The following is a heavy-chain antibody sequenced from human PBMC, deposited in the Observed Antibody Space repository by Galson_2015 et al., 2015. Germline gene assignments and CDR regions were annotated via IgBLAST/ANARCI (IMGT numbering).Heavy chain of an antibody. CDR3: ARDNELLPTPEGADY. J-gene: IGHJ4*02. D-gene: IGHD2-15*01. CDR1: GGTFSSYA. CDR2: IIPIFGTA. V-gene: IGHV1-69*06. Sequence: SVKVSCKASGGTFSSYAISWVRQAPGQGLEWMGGIIPIFGTANYAQKFQGRVTITAGKSTSTAYMELSSLRSEDTAVYYCARDNELLPTPEGADYWAREPWSPSPQ.